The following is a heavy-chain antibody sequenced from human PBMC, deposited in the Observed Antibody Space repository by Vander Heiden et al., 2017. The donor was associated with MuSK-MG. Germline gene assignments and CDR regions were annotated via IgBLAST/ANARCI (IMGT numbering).Heavy chain of an antibody. J-gene: IGHJ4*02. Sequence: EVQLVESGGGLVKPGGSLRLSCAASGFTFSSYSMNWVRQAPGKGLEWVSSISSSSSYIYYADSVKGRGTISRDNAKNSLYLQMKSLRAEDTAVYYCARGLLTYDVWSGYQHESDYWGQGTMVTVYS. CDR3: ARGLLTYDVWSGYQHESDY. CDR2: ISSSSSYI. V-gene: IGHV3-21*01. CDR1: GFTFSSYS. D-gene: IGHD3-3*01.